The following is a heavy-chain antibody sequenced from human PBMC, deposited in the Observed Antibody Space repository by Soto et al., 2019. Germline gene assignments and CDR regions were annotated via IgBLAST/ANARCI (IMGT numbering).Heavy chain of an antibody. CDR2: IIPALGPA. CDR3: ARDPPWKV. V-gene: IGHV1-69*01. CDR1: GGTFASSA. J-gene: IGHJ4*02. Sequence: QVQLMQSGAEVQKPGSSVKVSCKPSGGTFASSAISWVRQAPGQGLEWMGGIIPALGPANYAQKFRDRVTMSTDESTTTVYMDMSNVTSVDAAVVFCARDPPWKVWGQGTLVTVSS. D-gene: IGHD1-1*01.